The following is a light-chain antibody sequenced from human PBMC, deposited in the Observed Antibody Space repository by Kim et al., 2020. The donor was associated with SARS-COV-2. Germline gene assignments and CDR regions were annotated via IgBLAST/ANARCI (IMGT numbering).Light chain of an antibody. Sequence: EIVLTQSPATLSVSPGERATLSCRASQSVSTKLAWYQQKPGQAPRLLIHGASTRATGVPARFSGSGSGTEFTLTISSLQSEDFAIYYCQQYINWPPTYTFGQGTKLEI. CDR2: GAS. CDR3: QQYINWPPTYT. J-gene: IGKJ2*01. V-gene: IGKV3-15*01. CDR1: QSVSTK.